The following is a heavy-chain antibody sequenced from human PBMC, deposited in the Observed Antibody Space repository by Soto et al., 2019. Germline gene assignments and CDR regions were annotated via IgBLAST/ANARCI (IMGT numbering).Heavy chain of an antibody. Sequence: SSETLSLTCTVSGGSISSYYWSWIRQPPGKGLEWIGYIYYSGSTNYNPSLKSRVTISVDTSKNQFSLKLSSVTAADTAVYYCASQRGRSYFDYWGQGTLVTVS. V-gene: IGHV4-59*08. CDR3: ASQRGRSYFDY. CDR1: GGSISSYY. J-gene: IGHJ4*02. CDR2: IYYSGST.